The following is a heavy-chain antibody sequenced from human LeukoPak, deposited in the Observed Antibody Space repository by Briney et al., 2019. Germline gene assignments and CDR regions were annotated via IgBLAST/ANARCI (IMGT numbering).Heavy chain of an antibody. J-gene: IGHJ4*02. D-gene: IGHD1-26*01. CDR1: GFIFSDNL. CDR3: AKDQGGTYPYYFDY. V-gene: IGHV3-30*18. CDR2: ISYDGGNK. Sequence: GGSLRLSCAASGFIFSDNLMHWVRQAPGKGLERVAIISYDGGNKFYADSVKGRFTISRDNSENTLYLQMNSLRAEDTAVYYCAKDQGGTYPYYFDYWGQGTLVTVSS.